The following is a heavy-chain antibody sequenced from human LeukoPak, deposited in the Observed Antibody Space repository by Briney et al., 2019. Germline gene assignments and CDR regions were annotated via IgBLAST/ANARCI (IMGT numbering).Heavy chain of an antibody. D-gene: IGHD3-10*01. V-gene: IGHV3-23*01. CDR3: AKSYRYGSGSYDY. CDR1: GFTFSSYA. Sequence: GGSLRLSCAASGFTFSSYAMSWVRQAPGKGLEWVSGISGSGGSTYYADSVKGWFTISRDNSKNTLYLQMNSLRAEDTAVYYCAKSYRYGSGSYDYWGQGTLVTVSS. J-gene: IGHJ4*02. CDR2: ISGSGGST.